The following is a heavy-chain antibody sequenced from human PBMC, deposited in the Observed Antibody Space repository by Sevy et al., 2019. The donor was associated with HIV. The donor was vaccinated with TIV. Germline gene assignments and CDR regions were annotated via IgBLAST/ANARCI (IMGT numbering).Heavy chain of an antibody. CDR3: AKDGVVDITNFGLNIRHYWYFDV. Sequence: GGSLRLSCAASGFGFDTYAMSWVRRAPGKGLEWVSTINGNGRATYYADSEKDRFTISRDNSKKTLSLQMNSLRAEDTATYYCAKDGVVDITNFGLNIRHYWYFDVWGRGTLVTVSS. CDR1: GFGFDTYA. D-gene: IGHD3-3*01. V-gene: IGHV3-23*01. CDR2: INGNGRAT. J-gene: IGHJ2*01.